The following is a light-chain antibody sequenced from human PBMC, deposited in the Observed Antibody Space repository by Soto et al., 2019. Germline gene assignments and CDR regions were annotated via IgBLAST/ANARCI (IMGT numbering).Light chain of an antibody. CDR2: DAS. V-gene: IGKV1-5*01. CDR3: QQNNSYWT. Sequence: EIQMTQSPSTLSAYAGDTVTITCRASQSISSWFAWYQKKPRKAPKLLLYDASSLESGVPARLSRSGGGKEFTLTVSRRQTDDFATNYCQQNNSYWTFGQGTKVDI. CDR1: QSISSW. J-gene: IGKJ1*01.